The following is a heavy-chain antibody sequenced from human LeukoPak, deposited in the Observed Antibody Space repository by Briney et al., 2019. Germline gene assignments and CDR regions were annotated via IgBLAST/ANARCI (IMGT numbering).Heavy chain of an antibody. CDR2: ISGSGGST. Sequence: PGGSLRLSCAASGFTFSSYAMSWVRQAPGKGLEWVSAISGSGGSTYYADSVKGRFTISRDNSKNMLYLQMNSLRAEDTAVYYCAKDQVPAAIWDWFDPWGQGTLVTVSS. D-gene: IGHD2-2*01. CDR1: GFTFSSYA. J-gene: IGHJ5*02. V-gene: IGHV3-23*01. CDR3: AKDQVPAAIWDWFDP.